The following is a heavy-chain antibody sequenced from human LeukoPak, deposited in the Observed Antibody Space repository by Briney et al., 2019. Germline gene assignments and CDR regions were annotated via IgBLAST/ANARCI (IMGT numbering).Heavy chain of an antibody. D-gene: IGHD1-1*01. CDR1: GFTFDDYA. Sequence: GGSLRLSCAASGFTFDDYAMHWVRHAPGKGVEWVSGISWNSGSIGYADSVKGRFTISRDNAKNSLYLQMNSLRAEDTAVYYCAKRQQLDYWGQGTLVTVSS. V-gene: IGHV3-9*01. CDR2: ISWNSGSI. CDR3: AKRQQLDY. J-gene: IGHJ4*02.